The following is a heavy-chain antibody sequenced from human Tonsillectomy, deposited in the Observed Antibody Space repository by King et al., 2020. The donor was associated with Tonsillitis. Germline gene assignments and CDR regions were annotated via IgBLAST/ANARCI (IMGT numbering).Heavy chain of an antibody. CDR3: TTDREVDY. J-gene: IGHJ4*02. Sequence: VQLVESGGGLVKPGGSLRLSCAASGFTFSNAWMSWVRQAPGKGLEWVGRIKRKTDGGTTDYAAPVKGRFTISRDDSKTTRYLQMNSLKTEDTAVYYCTTDREVDYWGQGTLVTVSS. CDR2: IKRKTDGGTT. CDR1: GFTFSNAW. V-gene: IGHV3-15*01. D-gene: IGHD3-10*01.